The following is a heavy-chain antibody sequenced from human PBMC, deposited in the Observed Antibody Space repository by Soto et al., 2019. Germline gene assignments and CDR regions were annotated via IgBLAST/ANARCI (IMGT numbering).Heavy chain of an antibody. CDR3: ARVGYGDLDWFDP. J-gene: IGHJ5*02. CDR2: IKQDGSEK. Sequence: EVQLVESGGGLVQPGGSLRLSCAASGFTFSSYWMSWVRQAPGKGLEWVANIKQDGSEKYYVDSVKGRFTISRDNAKNSLYLQMNSLRAEDPAVYYCARVGYGDLDWFDPWGQGTLVTVSS. V-gene: IGHV3-7*01. CDR1: GFTFSSYW. D-gene: IGHD4-17*01.